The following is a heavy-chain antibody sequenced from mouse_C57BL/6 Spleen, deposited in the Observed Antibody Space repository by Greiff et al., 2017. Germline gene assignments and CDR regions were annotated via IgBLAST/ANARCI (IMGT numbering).Heavy chain of an antibody. J-gene: IGHJ3*01. Sequence: DVHLVESGGDLVKPGGSLKLSCAASGFTFSSYGMSWVRQTPDKRLEWVATISSGGSYTYYPDSVKGRFTISRDNAKNTLYLQMSSLKSEDTAMYYCARHEDDYDLFAYWGQGTLVTVSA. CDR1: GFTFSSYG. V-gene: IGHV5-6*01. CDR3: ARHEDDYDLFAY. CDR2: ISSGGSYT. D-gene: IGHD2-4*01.